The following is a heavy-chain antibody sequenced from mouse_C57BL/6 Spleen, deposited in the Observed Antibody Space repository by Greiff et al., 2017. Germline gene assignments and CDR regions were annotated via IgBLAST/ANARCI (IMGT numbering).Heavy chain of an antibody. V-gene: IGHV5-17*01. J-gene: IGHJ4*01. CDR3: ARREYYGSHAMDY. Sequence: DVMLVESGGGLVKPGGSLKLSCAASGFTFSDYGMHWVRQAPEKGLEWVAYISSGSSTIYYADTVKGRFTISRDNAKNTLFLQMTSLRSEDTAMYYCARREYYGSHAMDYWGQGTSVTVSS. CDR1: GFTFSDYG. CDR2: ISSGSSTI. D-gene: IGHD1-1*01.